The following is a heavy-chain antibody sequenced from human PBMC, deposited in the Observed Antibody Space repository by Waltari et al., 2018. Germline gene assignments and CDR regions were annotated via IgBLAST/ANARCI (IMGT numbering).Heavy chain of an antibody. V-gene: IGHV3-7*04. Sequence: EVQLVESGGSVVQPGGSLRLSCAAQGLTFSRFSMSWVRQAPGKGLEWVATMKQDGSETNYVDSVKGRFTISRDDANNSLYLQMNSLRAEDTALYYCTRGSGWYHYWGQGTLVTVSS. J-gene: IGHJ4*02. D-gene: IGHD6-19*01. CDR3: TRGSGWYHY. CDR2: MKQDGSET. CDR1: GLTFSRFS.